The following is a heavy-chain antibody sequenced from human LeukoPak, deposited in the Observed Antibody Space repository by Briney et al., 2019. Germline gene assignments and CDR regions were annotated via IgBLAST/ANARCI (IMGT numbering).Heavy chain of an antibody. V-gene: IGHV4-59*11. CDR2: IYYSGST. D-gene: IGHD3-9*01. CDR1: GGSISSHY. J-gene: IGHJ5*02. Sequence: SETLSLTCTVSGGSISSHYWSWIRQPPGKGLEWIGYIYYSGSTNYNPSLKSRVTISVDTSENQFSLKLSSVPAADTAVYNCARVSSWYDILTGYYKRNLGWFDPWGQGTLVTVSS. CDR3: ARVSSWYDILTGYYKRNLGWFDP.